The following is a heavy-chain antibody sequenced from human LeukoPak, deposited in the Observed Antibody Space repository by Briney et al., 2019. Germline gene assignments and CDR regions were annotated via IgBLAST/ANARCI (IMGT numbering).Heavy chain of an antibody. CDR1: GITLSNYG. CDR3: AKRGVVIRVILVGFHKEAYYFDS. Sequence: GSLRLSCAVSGITLSNYGMSWVRQAPGKGLEWVAGISVSGGRTNYAGSVKGRFTISRDNPKNTLYLQMNSLRAEDTAVYFCAKRGVVIRVILVGFHKEAYYFDSWGQGALVTVSS. V-gene: IGHV3-23*01. CDR2: ISVSGGRT. J-gene: IGHJ4*02. D-gene: IGHD3-22*01.